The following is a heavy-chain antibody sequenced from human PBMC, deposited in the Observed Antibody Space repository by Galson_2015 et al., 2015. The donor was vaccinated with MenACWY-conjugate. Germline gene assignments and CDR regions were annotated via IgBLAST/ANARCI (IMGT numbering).Heavy chain of an antibody. CDR2: IRDKPSGGTT. CDR3: TRERGYDILGWFDP. CDR1: GFTFGDYA. J-gene: IGHJ5*02. V-gene: IGHV3-49*03. Sequence: SLRLSCAASGFTFGDYAMGWFRQAPGKGLEWVSFIRDKPSGGTTEYAASVKGRFTISRDDSNSIAYLQMNSLKTEDTAVYYCTRERGYDILGWFDPWGHGTLVTVSS. D-gene: IGHD3-9*01.